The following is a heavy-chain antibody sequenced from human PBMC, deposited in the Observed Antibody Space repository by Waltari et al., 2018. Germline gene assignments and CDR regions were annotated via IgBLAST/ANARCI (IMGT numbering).Heavy chain of an antibody. CDR3: ARGPSIAARPRYFQH. CDR2: IIPILGIA. V-gene: IGHV1-69*10. Sequence: QVQLVQSGAEVKKPGSSVKVSCKASGGTFSSYAISWVRQAPGQGLEWMGGIIPILGIANYAQKFPGRVTITADKSTSTAYMELSSLRSEDTAVYYCARGPSIAARPRYFQHWGQGTLVTVSS. CDR1: GGTFSSYA. J-gene: IGHJ1*01. D-gene: IGHD6-6*01.